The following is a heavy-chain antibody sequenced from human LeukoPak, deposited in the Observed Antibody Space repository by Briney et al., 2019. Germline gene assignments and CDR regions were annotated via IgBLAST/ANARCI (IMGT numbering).Heavy chain of an antibody. V-gene: IGHV3-9*01. CDR1: GFTFSSYS. Sequence: PGGSLRLSCAASGFTFSSYSMNWVRQAPGKGLEWVSGISWNSGSIGYADSVKGRFTISRDNAKNSLYLQMNSLRAEDTALYYCARERGVDLGPTTAGPNTFDYWGQGTLVTVSS. CDR3: ARERGVDLGPTTAGPNTFDY. D-gene: IGHD3-10*01. J-gene: IGHJ4*02. CDR2: ISWNSGSI.